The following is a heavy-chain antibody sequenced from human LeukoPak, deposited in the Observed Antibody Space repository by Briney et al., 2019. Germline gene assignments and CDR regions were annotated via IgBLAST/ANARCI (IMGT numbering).Heavy chain of an antibody. CDR1: GFTFSDAW. CDR3: AKSTAPSLYGDYFDY. Sequence: SGGSLRLSCAASGFTFSDAWVSWVRQAPGKGLEWVSAISGSGSSTYYADSVKGRFTISRDNSKNTLYLQMNSLRAEDTAVYYCAKSTAPSLYGDYFDYWGQGTLVTVSS. CDR2: ISGSGSST. V-gene: IGHV3-23*01. D-gene: IGHD4-17*01. J-gene: IGHJ4*02.